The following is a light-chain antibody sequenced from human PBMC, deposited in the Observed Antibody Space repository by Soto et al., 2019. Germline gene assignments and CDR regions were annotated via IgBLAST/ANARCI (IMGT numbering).Light chain of an antibody. CDR2: GAS. Sequence: EIVLTQSPGTLSLSPGERATLSCRASQSVSSSYLAWYQQKPGQAPRLLIYGASSRATGIPDRFSGSGSGTDFALTISRLEPEDFAVYYCQDYGSSRTFGQGTKVELK. J-gene: IGKJ1*01. V-gene: IGKV3-20*01. CDR3: QDYGSSRT. CDR1: QSVSSSY.